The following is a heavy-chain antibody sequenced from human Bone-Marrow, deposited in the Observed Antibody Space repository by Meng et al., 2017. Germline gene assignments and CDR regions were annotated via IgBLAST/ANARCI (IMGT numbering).Heavy chain of an antibody. CDR3: ARRGQLWLDSFDP. V-gene: IGHV1-69*05. D-gene: IGHD5-18*01. Sequence: VQCGQSGGEVKKPGSPVKVSCKASGGTFSSYAISWVRQAPGQGLEWMGGIIPIFGTANYAQKFQGRVTITTDESTSTAYMELSSLRSEDTAVYYCARRGQLWLDSFDPWGQGTLVTVSS. CDR1: GGTFSSYA. J-gene: IGHJ5*02. CDR2: IIPIFGTA.